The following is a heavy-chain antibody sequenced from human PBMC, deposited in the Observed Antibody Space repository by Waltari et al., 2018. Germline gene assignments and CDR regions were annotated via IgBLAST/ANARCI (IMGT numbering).Heavy chain of an antibody. J-gene: IGHJ4*02. CDR1: GFTFSSYA. D-gene: IGHD5-18*01. V-gene: IGHV3-23*03. CDR2: IYSGGST. CDR3: VKDRGDNNSYGPTGDY. Sequence: EVQLLESGGGLVQPGGSLRLSCAASGFTFSSYAMSWVRQAPGKGLEWVSVIYSGGSTYYADSVKGRFTISRDKSKNTLYLQMNSLRAEDTAVYDCVKDRGDNNSYGPTGDYWGQGTLVTVSS.